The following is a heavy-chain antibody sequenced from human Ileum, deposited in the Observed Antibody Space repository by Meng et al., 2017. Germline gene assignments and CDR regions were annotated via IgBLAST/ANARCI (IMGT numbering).Heavy chain of an antibody. D-gene: IGHD3-3*01. J-gene: IGHJ5*02. Sequence: QGQSQPGGAGMLKPSEALSLTCAVYGGSFSGYYWSWIRQPPGKGLEWIGEINHSGSTNYNPSLKSRVTISVDTSKNQFSLKLSSVTAADTAVYYCARQGYYDFWSGYRRTPSNWFDPWGQGTLVTVSS. V-gene: IGHV4-34*01. CDR1: GGSFSGYY. CDR2: INHSGST. CDR3: ARQGYYDFWSGYRRTPSNWFDP.